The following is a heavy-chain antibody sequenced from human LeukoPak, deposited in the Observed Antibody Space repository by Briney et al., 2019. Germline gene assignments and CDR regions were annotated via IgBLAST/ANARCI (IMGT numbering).Heavy chain of an antibody. Sequence: SETLSLTCTVSGDPNTDYYWSWIRQPPGKGLEWIGYIYYRGGTNRNPSLERRVTISGDASKNEFSLKLASVTAADTAVYYCARGRLIVAPGVYYFENWGQGTLVTVSS. CDR1: GDPNTDYY. J-gene: IGHJ4*02. D-gene: IGHD5-12*01. V-gene: IGHV4-59*08. CDR3: ARGRLIVAPGVYYFEN. CDR2: IYYRGGT.